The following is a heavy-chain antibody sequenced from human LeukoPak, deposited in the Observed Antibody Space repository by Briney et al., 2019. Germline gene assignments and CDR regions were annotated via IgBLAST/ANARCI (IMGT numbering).Heavy chain of an antibody. CDR2: INPNSGGT. Sequence: ASVKVSCKASGYTFTGYYMHWVRQAPGQGLEWMGWINPNSGGTNYAQKLQGRVTMTTDTSTSTVYMELKSLRSDDTAVYYCARIQSRIIAARPGNPAFDYWGRGTLVTVSS. V-gene: IGHV1-2*02. CDR3: ARIQSRIIAARPGNPAFDY. J-gene: IGHJ4*02. D-gene: IGHD6-6*01. CDR1: GYTFTGYY.